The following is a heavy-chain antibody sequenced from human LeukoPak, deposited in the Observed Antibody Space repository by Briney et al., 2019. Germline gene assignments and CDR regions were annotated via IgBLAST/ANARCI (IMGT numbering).Heavy chain of an antibody. CDR1: GFTFSSYA. Sequence: GGSLRLSCAASGFTFSSYAMHWVRQAPGKGLEWVAVISYDGSNKYYADSVKGRFTISRDNPKNTLYLQMNSLRAEDTAVYYCARDFRAFDYWGQGTLVTVSS. V-gene: IGHV3-30-3*01. J-gene: IGHJ4*02. CDR3: ARDFRAFDY. CDR2: ISYDGSNK.